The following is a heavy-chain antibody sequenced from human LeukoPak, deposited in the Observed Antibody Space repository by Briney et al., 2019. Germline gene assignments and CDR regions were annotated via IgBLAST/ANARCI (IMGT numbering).Heavy chain of an antibody. V-gene: IGHV4-59*01. CDR2: IYYSGST. CDR3: ARGLHYDSSAYFDY. CDR1: GGSISSYY. D-gene: IGHD3-22*01. J-gene: IGHJ4*02. Sequence: SETLSLTCTVSGGSISSYYWSWIRQPPGKGLEWIGYIYYSGSTNYNPSLESRVTISVDTSKNQFSLKLSSVTAADTAVYYCARGLHYDSSAYFDYWGQGTLVTVSS.